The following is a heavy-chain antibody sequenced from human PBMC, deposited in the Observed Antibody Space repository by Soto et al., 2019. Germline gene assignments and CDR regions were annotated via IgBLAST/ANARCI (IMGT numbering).Heavy chain of an antibody. CDR2: FDPEDGET. V-gene: IGHV1-24*01. Sequence: ASVKVSCKVSGYTLTELSMHWVRQAPGKGLEWMGGFDPEDGETIYAQKFQGRVTMTEDTSTDTAYMELSSLRSEDTAVYYCAAVRKAGRLAGLFAYWGQATLVTVSS. CDR3: AAVRKAGRLAGLFAY. D-gene: IGHD6-13*01. J-gene: IGHJ4*02. CDR1: GYTLTELS.